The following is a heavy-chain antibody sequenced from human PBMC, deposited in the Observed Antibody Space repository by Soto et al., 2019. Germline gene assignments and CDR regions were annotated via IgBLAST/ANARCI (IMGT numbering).Heavy chain of an antibody. D-gene: IGHD3-9*01. Sequence: GGSLRLSCAASVFTFSSYAMSWVRQAPGKGLEWVSAISGSGGSTYYADSVKGRFTISRDNSKNTLYLQMNSLRAEDTAVYYCAKGQPSLYYDILTGPPRDYYYYGMDVWGQGTTVTVSS. V-gene: IGHV3-23*01. CDR2: ISGSGGST. J-gene: IGHJ6*02. CDR1: VFTFSSYA. CDR3: AKGQPSLYYDILTGPPRDYYYYGMDV.